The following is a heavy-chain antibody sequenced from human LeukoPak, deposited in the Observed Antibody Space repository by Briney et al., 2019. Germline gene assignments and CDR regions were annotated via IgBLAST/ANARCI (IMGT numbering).Heavy chain of an antibody. Sequence: GGSLRLSCVASGFTFGSYWMSWVRQAPGRGLEWVANIHPEGNEKYHVESVKGRFTISRDNPKSSLFLQMNGLRVEDTAVYYCARGDAFSGDHWGQGTLVTVSS. CDR2: IHPEGNEK. CDR1: GFTFGSYW. J-gene: IGHJ4*02. V-gene: IGHV3-7*04. CDR3: ARGDAFSGDH.